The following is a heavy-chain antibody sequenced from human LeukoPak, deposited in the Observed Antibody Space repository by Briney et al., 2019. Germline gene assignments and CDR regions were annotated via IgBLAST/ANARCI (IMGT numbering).Heavy chain of an antibody. D-gene: IGHD5-18*01. V-gene: IGHV4-39*07. CDR1: GGSISSSYYN. J-gene: IGHJ4*02. Sequence: NPSETLSLTCTVSGGSISSSYYNWGWIRRPPGKGLEWIGSIYYSGSTYYNPSLKSRVTISVDTSKNQFSLKLSSVTAADTAVYYCARLTRYNYGLDYWGQGTLVTVSS. CDR2: IYYSGST. CDR3: ARLTRYNYGLDY.